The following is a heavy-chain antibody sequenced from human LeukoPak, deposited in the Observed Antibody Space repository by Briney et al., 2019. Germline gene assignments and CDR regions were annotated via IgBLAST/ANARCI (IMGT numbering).Heavy chain of an antibody. CDR2: INAGNGNT. V-gene: IGHV1-3*01. CDR3: ATWDISGAYRAFHI. CDR1: GYTFTIYA. D-gene: IGHD1-26*01. Sequence: ASVKVSCKASGYTFTIYAMHWVRQAPRHRLEWIGWINAGNGNTKYSQKLQGRVTITSDTSASTAYIELSSLRSEDTAVYYGATWDISGAYRAFHIWGQGTVVTVSS. J-gene: IGHJ3*02.